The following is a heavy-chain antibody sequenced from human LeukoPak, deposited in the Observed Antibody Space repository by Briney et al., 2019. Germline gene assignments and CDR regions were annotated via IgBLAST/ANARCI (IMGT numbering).Heavy chain of an antibody. CDR1: GFTFDDYG. Sequence: GGSLRLSCAASGFTFDDYGMSWVRQVPGKGLEWVSGINWNGSGAGYADSVKGRFTISRDNAKNSLYLQMNSLRAEDTAVYYCARHITIFGVVIKAMDVWGKGITVTVSS. J-gene: IGHJ6*03. V-gene: IGHV3-20*04. D-gene: IGHD3-3*01. CDR3: ARHITIFGVVIKAMDV. CDR2: INWNGSGA.